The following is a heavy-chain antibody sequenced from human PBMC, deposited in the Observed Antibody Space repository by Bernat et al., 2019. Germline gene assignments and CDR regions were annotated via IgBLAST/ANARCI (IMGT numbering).Heavy chain of an antibody. D-gene: IGHD6-19*01. J-gene: IGHJ4*02. V-gene: IGHV3-30*01. Sequence: VQMVESGGGLVQPGRSLRLSCTTSGFTFSDYAMHWVRQAPGKGLEWVALLSLDGGIEYYADSVRGRFTISRDNSKNTLYMQLNALRIEDTAVYYCARDRGQWLVRHYFDYWGQGTLVAVSS. CDR3: ARDRGQWLVRHYFDY. CDR1: GFTFSDYA. CDR2: LSLDGGIE.